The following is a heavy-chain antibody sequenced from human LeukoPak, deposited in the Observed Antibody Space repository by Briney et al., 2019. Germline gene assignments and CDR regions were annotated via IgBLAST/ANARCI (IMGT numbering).Heavy chain of an antibody. CDR1: GGSISSSSYY. CDR2: ISYSGST. V-gene: IGHV4-39*07. Sequence: SETLSLTCTVSGGSISSSSYYWGWIRQPPGKGLEWIGSISYSGSTYYNPSLKSRVTISVDTSKNQFSLRLSSVTAADTAVYYCAREGSYYDSSGYYYSTMNAFDIWGQGTMVTVSS. CDR3: AREGSYYDSSGYYYSTMNAFDI. D-gene: IGHD3-22*01. J-gene: IGHJ3*02.